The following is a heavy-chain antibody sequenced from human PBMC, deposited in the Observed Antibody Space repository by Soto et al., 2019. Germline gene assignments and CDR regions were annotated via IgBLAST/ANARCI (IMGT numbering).Heavy chain of an antibody. CDR1: GFTFSSYG. CDR3: ARYSGWYSYNWFDP. Sequence: PGGSLRLSCAASGFTFSSYGMHWVRQAPGKGLEWVAVISYDGSNKYYADSVKGRFTISRDNSKNTLYLQMSSLRGEDTAMYYCARYSGWYSYNWFDPWGQGTLVTVSS. J-gene: IGHJ5*02. D-gene: IGHD6-19*01. CDR2: ISYDGSNK. V-gene: IGHV3-30*03.